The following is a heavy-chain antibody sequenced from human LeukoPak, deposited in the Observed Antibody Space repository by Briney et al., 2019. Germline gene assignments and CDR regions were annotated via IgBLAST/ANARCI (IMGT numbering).Heavy chain of an antibody. CDR1: GFTFSDYY. D-gene: IGHD2-2*01. Sequence: PGGTLSLTCAASGFTFSDYYMSWIRQAQGQGLEWVSYISSSGSTIYYADSVKGRFTISRDNGNNSLYLQMNRLRAEDTAVYYCARYIIVQGTSWNAFDIWGQGTMVTVSS. CDR3: ARYIIVQGTSWNAFDI. V-gene: IGHV3-11*01. CDR2: ISSSGSTI. J-gene: IGHJ3*02.